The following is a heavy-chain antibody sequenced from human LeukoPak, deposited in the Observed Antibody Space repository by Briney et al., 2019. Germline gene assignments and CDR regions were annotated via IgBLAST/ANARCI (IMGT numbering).Heavy chain of an antibody. D-gene: IGHD3-3*01. V-gene: IGHV3-33*01. Sequence: GGSLRLSCAASGFTFSNYGMHWVRQAPGKGLEWVAVIWYDGSNKYYADSVKGRFTISRDNSKNTLYLQMNSLRAEDTAVYYCARALYDFWSGYYITLDYYGMDVWGQGTTVTVSS. CDR3: ARALYDFWSGYYITLDYYGMDV. J-gene: IGHJ6*02. CDR2: IWYDGSNK. CDR1: GFTFSNYG.